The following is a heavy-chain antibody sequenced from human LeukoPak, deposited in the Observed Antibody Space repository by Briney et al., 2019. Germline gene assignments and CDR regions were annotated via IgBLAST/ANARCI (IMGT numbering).Heavy chain of an antibody. J-gene: IGHJ4*02. CDR3: ARESGGNTPYYFDY. CDR1: GGSFSGYY. CDR2: INHSGST. Sequence: SETLSLTCAVYGGSFSGYYWSWIRQPPGKGLEWIGEINHSGSTNYNPSLKSRVTISVDTSKNQLSLKLSSVTAADTAMYYCARESGGNTPYYFDYWGQGTLVTVSS. V-gene: IGHV4-34*01. D-gene: IGHD2-2*02.